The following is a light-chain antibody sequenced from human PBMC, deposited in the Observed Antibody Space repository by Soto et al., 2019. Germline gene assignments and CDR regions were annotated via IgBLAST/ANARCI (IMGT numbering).Light chain of an antibody. J-gene: IGKJ4*01. Sequence: DIQMTQSPSTLSASVGERVTITCRASQSISTWLAWYQQKPGKATKLLIYKASSLESGVPSRFSGSGSGTEFTLTISSLQPDDVATYYCQQDNTYPLTFGGGTTVDIK. V-gene: IGKV1-5*03. CDR2: KAS. CDR3: QQDNTYPLT. CDR1: QSISTW.